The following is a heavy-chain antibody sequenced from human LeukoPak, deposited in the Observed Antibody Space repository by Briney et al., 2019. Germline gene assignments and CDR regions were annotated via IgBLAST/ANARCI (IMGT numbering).Heavy chain of an antibody. CDR2: ISSSGST. CDR1: GDSISSGDYY. D-gene: IGHD3-22*01. J-gene: IGHJ3*02. Sequence: SETLSLTCTVSGDSISSGDYYWRWIRQPAGKGLEWIGRISSSGSTNYNPSLKSRVTISVDTSKNQFSLKLSSVTAADTAVYFCARGPYSYDSSGAFDIWGQGTMVTVSP. V-gene: IGHV4-61*02. CDR3: ARGPYSYDSSGAFDI.